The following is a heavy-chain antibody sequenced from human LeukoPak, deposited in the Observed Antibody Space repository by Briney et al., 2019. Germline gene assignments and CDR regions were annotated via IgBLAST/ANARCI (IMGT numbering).Heavy chain of an antibody. CDR3: AKEGSSWYGYNWFDP. D-gene: IGHD6-13*01. V-gene: IGHV3-23*01. CDR1: GFTFSSYA. CDR2: ISGSGGSA. J-gene: IGHJ5*02. Sequence: GGSLRLSSAASGFTFSSYAMSWVRQAPGKGLEWVSAISGSGGSAYYADSVKGRFTISRDNSKNTLYLQMNSLRAEDTAVYYCAKEGSSWYGYNWFDPWGQGTLVTVSS.